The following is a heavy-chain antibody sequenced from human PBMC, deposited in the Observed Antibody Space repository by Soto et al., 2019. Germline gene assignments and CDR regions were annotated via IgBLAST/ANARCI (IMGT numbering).Heavy chain of an antibody. J-gene: IGHJ6*02. CDR3: ARVTMVIRDSDHFGVDV. Sequence: SETLSLTCLVSGFPISSPYSWGWIRRPPGKGLEWIGSISHTGTTSYSPSLTSRVSRSVDTSKNQVSLKLTSVTAADTAVDFCARVTMVIRDSDHFGVDVWGHGTTVTVSS. CDR2: ISHTGTT. D-gene: IGHD4-17*01. CDR1: GFPISSPYS. V-gene: IGHV4-38-2*02.